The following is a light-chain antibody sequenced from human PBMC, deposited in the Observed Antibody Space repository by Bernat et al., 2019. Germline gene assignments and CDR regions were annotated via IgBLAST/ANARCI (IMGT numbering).Light chain of an antibody. CDR2: GNN. V-gene: IGLV1-40*01. Sequence: QSVLTQPPSVSGAPGQRVTISCSGTSSNIGAGYDVHWYQQPPGTAPRLLIYGNNNRPSGVPDRFSGSKSGISASLAITGLQTEDEADYYCQSYDTSLRSSVFGGGTKLTVV. CDR1: SSNIGAGYD. CDR3: QSYDTSLRSSV. J-gene: IGLJ2*01.